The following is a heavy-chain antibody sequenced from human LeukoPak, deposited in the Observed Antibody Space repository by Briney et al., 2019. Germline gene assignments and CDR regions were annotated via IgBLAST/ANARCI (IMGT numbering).Heavy chain of an antibody. CDR2: IRDDGRAE. CDR3: ARAYHDFWSGYYNDDSASGY. CDR1: GFTFTTYA. V-gene: IGHV3-7*01. D-gene: IGHD3-3*01. Sequence: GGSLRLSCAISGFTFTTYAMSWVRQAPGKGLEWVASIRDDGRAEYYVDSVKGRFSISRDDAKNSLSLQMNSLRAEDTAVYYCARAYHDFWSGYYNDDSASGYWGQGTLVTVSS. J-gene: IGHJ4*02.